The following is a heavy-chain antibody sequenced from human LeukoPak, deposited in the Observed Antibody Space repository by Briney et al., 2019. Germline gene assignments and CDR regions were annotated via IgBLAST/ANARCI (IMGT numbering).Heavy chain of an antibody. D-gene: IGHD6-13*01. Sequence: PSETLSLTCTVSGGSISSYYWSWIRQPPGKGLEWIGYIYYSGSTNYNPSLKSRVTISVDTSKNQFSLKLSSVTAADTAVYYCARLGLGQQNWFDPWGQGTLVTVSS. CDR2: IYYSGST. J-gene: IGHJ5*02. CDR3: ARLGLGQQNWFDP. CDR1: GGSISSYY. V-gene: IGHV4-59*01.